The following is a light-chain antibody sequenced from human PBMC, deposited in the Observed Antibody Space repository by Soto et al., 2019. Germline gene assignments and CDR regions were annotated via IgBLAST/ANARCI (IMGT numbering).Light chain of an antibody. J-gene: IGLJ1*01. CDR3: SSYTTTDTYV. CDR1: TSDVGAYNY. CDR2: DVS. V-gene: IGLV2-14*01. Sequence: QSALTRPASVSGSPGQSITISCAGTTSDVGAYNYDSWFQQYPGKAPKLMIYDVSTRPSGVSYRFSGSKSGNTASLTISGLQAEDDADYYCSSYTTTDTYVFGTGTKLTVL.